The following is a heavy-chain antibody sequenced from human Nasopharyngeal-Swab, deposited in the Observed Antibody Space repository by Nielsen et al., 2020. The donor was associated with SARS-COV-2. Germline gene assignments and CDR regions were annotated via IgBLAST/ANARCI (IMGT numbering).Heavy chain of an antibody. J-gene: IGHJ6*02. Sequence: SETLSLTCTVSGGSISIGGYYWSWIRQHPGKGLEWIGYIYYSGSTYYNPSLKSRVTISVETSKNQFSLKLSSVTAADTAVYYCARDSCSGGSCYSLYYYYGMDVWGQGTTVTVSS. CDR3: ARDSCSGGSCYSLYYYYGMDV. V-gene: IGHV4-31*03. CDR2: IYYSGST. D-gene: IGHD2-15*01. CDR1: GGSISIGGYY.